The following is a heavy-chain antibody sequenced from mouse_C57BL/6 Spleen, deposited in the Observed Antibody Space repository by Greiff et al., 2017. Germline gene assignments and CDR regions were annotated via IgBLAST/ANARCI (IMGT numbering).Heavy chain of an antibody. J-gene: IGHJ2*01. V-gene: IGHV3-6*01. CDR3: ARGEGY. CDR1: GYSITSGYY. Sequence: EVKLMESGPGLVKPSQSLSLTCSVTGYSITSGYYWNWIRQFPGNKLEWMGYISYDGSNNYNPSLKNRISITRDTAKKQFFLNLNSVTTEDTATYYCARGEGYWGQGTTRTVSS. CDR2: ISYDGSN.